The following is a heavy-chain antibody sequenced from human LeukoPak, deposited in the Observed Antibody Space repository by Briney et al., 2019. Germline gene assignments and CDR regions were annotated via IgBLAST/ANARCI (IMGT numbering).Heavy chain of an antibody. D-gene: IGHD4-23*01. V-gene: IGHV3-66*01. CDR1: GFTVSSNY. CDR3: ARVDVVTVGKNAFDI. CDR2: IYSGGNT. J-gene: IGHJ3*02. Sequence: PGGSLRLSCAVSGFTVSSNYMSWVRQAPGKGLEWVSVIYSGGNTYYADSVKGRFTISRDNSKNTLYLQMNSLRAEDTAVYYCARVDVVTVGKNAFDIWGQGTMVTVSS.